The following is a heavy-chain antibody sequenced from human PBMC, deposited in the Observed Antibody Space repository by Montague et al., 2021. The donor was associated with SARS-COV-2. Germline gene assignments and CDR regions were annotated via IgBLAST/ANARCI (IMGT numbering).Heavy chain of an antibody. Sequence: SLRLSCAASGLIFSNAWMSWVRQAPGKGLEWVGRIKSKTDGGTTDYAAPVKGRFTTSRDDSKKTLYLQMNSLKVEDTAVYSCTTGWLTYGMDVWGQGTTVTVSS. J-gene: IGHJ6*02. V-gene: IGHV3-15*01. CDR1: GLIFSNAW. CDR2: IKSKTDGGTT. D-gene: IGHD5-12*01. CDR3: TTGWLTYGMDV.